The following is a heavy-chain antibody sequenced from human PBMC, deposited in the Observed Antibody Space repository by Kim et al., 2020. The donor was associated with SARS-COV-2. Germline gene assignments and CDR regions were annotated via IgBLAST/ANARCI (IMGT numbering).Heavy chain of an antibody. Sequence: SETLSLTCAFYGGSFSGYYWSWIRQPPGKGLEWIGEINHSGSTNYSPSLKSRVTISVDTSKNQFSLKLSSVTAADKAAYYGARGHASSSWYYYYYGMVV. CDR1: GGSFSGYY. J-gene: IGHJ6*01. D-gene: IGHD6-13*01. CDR3: ARGHASSSWYYYYYGMVV. V-gene: IGHV4-34*01. CDR2: INHSGST.